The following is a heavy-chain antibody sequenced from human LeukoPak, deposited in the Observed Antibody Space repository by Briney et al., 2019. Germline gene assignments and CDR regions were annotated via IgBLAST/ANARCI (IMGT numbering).Heavy chain of an antibody. CDR2: IDTAADT. CDR1: GFTFSSYD. J-gene: IGHJ3*02. Sequence: GGSLRLSCAASGFTFSSYDMHWVRQATGKGLEWVSAIDTAADTYYPGSVKGRFTISRDNAKNSLYLQMNSLRAEDTAVYYCARDWNDGYDAFDIWGQGTMVTVSS. V-gene: IGHV3-13*01. CDR3: ARDWNDGYDAFDI. D-gene: IGHD1-1*01.